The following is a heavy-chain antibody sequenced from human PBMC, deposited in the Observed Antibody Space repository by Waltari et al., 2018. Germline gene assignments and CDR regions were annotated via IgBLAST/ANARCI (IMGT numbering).Heavy chain of an antibody. CDR2: IIPIVGTA. Sequence: QVQLVQSGAEVKKPGSSVKVSCKASGGTFSSYAISWVRQAPGQGLEWMGRIIPIVGTANYAQKFTGSVTIAADKSTSTGYMELSSLRSEDTSVYYCARVGRDGYNLNYWGQGTLVTVSS. J-gene: IGHJ4*02. CDR1: GGTFSSYA. V-gene: IGHV1-69*08. CDR3: ARVGRDGYNLNY. D-gene: IGHD5-12*01.